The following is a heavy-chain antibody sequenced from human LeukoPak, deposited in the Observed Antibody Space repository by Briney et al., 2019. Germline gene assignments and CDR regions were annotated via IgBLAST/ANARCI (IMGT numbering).Heavy chain of an antibody. CDR1: GFTFSSYG. D-gene: IGHD2-15*01. CDR2: IRYDGSNK. Sequence: GGSLRLSCAASGFTFSSYGMHWGRQAPGKGLGWVAFIRYDGSNKYYADSVKGRFTISRDNSTNTLYLQMNSLRAEDTAVYYCAKDFKATWYYFDYWGQGTLVTVSS. J-gene: IGHJ4*02. V-gene: IGHV3-30*02. CDR3: AKDFKATWYYFDY.